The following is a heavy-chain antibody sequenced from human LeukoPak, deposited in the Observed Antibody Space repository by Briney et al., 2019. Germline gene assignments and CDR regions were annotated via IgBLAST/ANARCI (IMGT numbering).Heavy chain of an antibody. J-gene: IGHJ4*02. Sequence: GGSLRLSCAASGFTFSSYGMHWVRQAPGKGLEWVAVISYDGSNKYYADSVKGRFTISRDNSKNTLYLQMNSLRAEDTAVYYCAKVSPMIVVNYYFDYWGQGTLVTVSS. CDR3: AKVSPMIVVNYYFDY. V-gene: IGHV3-30*18. CDR2: ISYDGSNK. D-gene: IGHD3-22*01. CDR1: GFTFSSYG.